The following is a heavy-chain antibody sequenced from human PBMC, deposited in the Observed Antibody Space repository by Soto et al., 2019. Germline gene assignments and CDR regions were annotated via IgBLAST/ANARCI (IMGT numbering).Heavy chain of an antibody. D-gene: IGHD2-2*01. J-gene: IGHJ5*02. V-gene: IGHV5-51*01. CDR2: IYPGDSDT. Sequence: GESLKISCKGSGYSFTSYWIGWVRQMPGKGLEWMGIIYPGDSDTRYSPSFQGQVTISADKSISTAYLQWSSLKASDTAMYYCARHDSRRYCSSTSCPSPFDPWGQGTLVTVSS. CDR1: GYSFTSYW. CDR3: ARHDSRRYCSSTSCPSPFDP.